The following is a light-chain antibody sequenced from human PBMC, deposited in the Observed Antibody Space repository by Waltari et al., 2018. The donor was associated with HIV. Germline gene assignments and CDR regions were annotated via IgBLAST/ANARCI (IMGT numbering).Light chain of an antibody. J-gene: IGLJ2*01. Sequence: QSVLTQPPSTSGTPGQRVTISCSGGSSNIGSNSVNWYQQFPGTAPKLLIHNNNQRPSGVPDQFSVSKSGTSASLAISGLQSEDEAHYYCAAWDDRLNGLVFGGGTKLTVL. V-gene: IGLV1-44*01. CDR3: AAWDDRLNGLV. CDR2: NNN. CDR1: SSNIGSNS.